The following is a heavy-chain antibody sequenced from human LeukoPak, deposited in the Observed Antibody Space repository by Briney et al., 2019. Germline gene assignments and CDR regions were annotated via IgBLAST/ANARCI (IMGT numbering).Heavy chain of an antibody. CDR1: GYTLTSYH. V-gene: IGHV1-2*02. J-gene: IGHJ4*02. CDR3: ARDVEGVVVVPAVVLGY. D-gene: IGHD2-2*01. Sequence: ASVNVSCKASGYTLTSYHIYWVRQAPGQGREWMGWINPYNGDTKTAQKFQGRFTMTSDTSISTAYMQLTSLTSDDTAIYYCARDVEGVVVVPAVVLGYWGQGTLVAVST. CDR2: INPYNGDT.